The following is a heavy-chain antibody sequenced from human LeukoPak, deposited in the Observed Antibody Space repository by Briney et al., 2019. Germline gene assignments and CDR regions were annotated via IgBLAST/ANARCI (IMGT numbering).Heavy chain of an antibody. D-gene: IGHD1-26*01. Sequence: SETLSLTCAVYGGSFSGYYWSWIRQPPGKGLEWIGEINHSGSTNYNPSLKSRVTISVDTSKNQFSLKLSSVTAADTAVYYCGRREQAFDIWGQGTMVTVSS. V-gene: IGHV4-34*01. J-gene: IGHJ3*02. CDR2: INHSGST. CDR1: GGSFSGYY. CDR3: GRREQAFDI.